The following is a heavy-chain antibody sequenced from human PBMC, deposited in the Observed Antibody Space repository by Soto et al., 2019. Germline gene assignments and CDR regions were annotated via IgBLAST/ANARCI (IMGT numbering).Heavy chain of an antibody. D-gene: IGHD5-12*01. V-gene: IGHV1-69*01. CDR1: GGTFSSYA. Sequence: QVQLVQSGAEVKKPGSSVKVSCKASGGTFSSYAISWVRQAPGQGLEWMGGIIPIFGTANSAQKFQGRVTITADESRSTAYMELSSLRSEDTAVYYCARIEGRSGYDWGYFDYWGQGTLVTVSS. CDR2: IIPIFGTA. J-gene: IGHJ4*02. CDR3: ARIEGRSGYDWGYFDY.